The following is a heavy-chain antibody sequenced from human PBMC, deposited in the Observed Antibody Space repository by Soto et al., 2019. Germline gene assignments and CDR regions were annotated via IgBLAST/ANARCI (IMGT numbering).Heavy chain of an antibody. CDR2: VSGSGGGT. Sequence: GGSLRLSCAVSGFNFSSYTMSCVRQAPGKGLEWISAVSGSGGGTYYADSVKGRFTISRDNSRDTLYLQMNNLRAEDTAVYYCAKPPDYNWNDYWGQGTLVTVSS. D-gene: IGHD1-20*01. CDR3: AKPPDYNWNDY. J-gene: IGHJ4*02. CDR1: GFNFSSYT. V-gene: IGHV3-23*01.